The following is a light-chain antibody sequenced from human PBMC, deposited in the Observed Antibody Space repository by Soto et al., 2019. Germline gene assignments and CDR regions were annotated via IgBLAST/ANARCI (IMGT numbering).Light chain of an antibody. CDR2: DVS. V-gene: IGLV2-14*03. CDR3: CSYASSTSYV. J-gene: IGLJ1*01. CDR1: SSDVGGYNF. Sequence: QSVLTQPAAVSGSPGQSTTISCTGTSSDVGGYNFVTWYQQHPGEAPKLMIHDVSSRASGVPNRFPGSKSGTTASLTISGLQAEDEADYYCCSYASSTSYVFGTGTKVTVL.